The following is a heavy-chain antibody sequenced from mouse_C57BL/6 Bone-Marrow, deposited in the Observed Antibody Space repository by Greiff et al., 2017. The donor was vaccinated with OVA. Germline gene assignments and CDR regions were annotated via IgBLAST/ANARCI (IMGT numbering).Heavy chain of an antibody. D-gene: IGHD2-5*01. CDR1: GFTFNTYA. V-gene: IGHV10-3*01. CDR3: VRDYSKGGPYAMDY. J-gene: IGHJ4*01. Sequence: EVKVVESGGGLVQPKGSLKLSCAASGFTFNTYAMHWVRQAPGKGLEWVARIRSKCSNYATYYADSVKDRFTISRDDSQSMLYLQMNNLQTEDTAMYSCVRDYSKGGPYAMDYWGQGTSVTVSS. CDR2: IRSKCSNYAT.